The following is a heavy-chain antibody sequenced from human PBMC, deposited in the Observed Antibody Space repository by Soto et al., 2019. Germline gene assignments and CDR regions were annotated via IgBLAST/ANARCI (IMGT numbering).Heavy chain of an antibody. J-gene: IGHJ4*02. D-gene: IGHD6-6*01. CDR1: GGSISSYY. CDR3: ARFGGPIAARRGGWFDY. V-gene: IGHV2-70*10. Sequence: TLSLTCTVSGGSISSYYWSWIRQPPGKGLEWIARIDWDDDKYYSTSLKTRLTISKDTSKNQVVLTMTNMDPVDTATYYCARFGGPIAARRGGWFDYWGQGTLVTVSS. CDR2: IDWDDDK.